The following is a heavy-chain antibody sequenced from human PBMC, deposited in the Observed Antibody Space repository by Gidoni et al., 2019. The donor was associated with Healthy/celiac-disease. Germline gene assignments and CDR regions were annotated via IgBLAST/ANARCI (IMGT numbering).Heavy chain of an antibody. CDR1: GFTFSSYG. D-gene: IGHD5-18*01. Sequence: QVQLVESGGGVVQPGRSLRLSCAASGFTFSSYGMHWVRQAPGKGLEWVAVISYDGSNKYYADSVKGRFTISRDNSKNTLYLQMNSLRAEDTAVYYCAKARRGYSYGSSFDYWGQGTLVTVSS. CDR2: ISYDGSNK. V-gene: IGHV3-30*18. CDR3: AKARRGYSYGSSFDY. J-gene: IGHJ4*02.